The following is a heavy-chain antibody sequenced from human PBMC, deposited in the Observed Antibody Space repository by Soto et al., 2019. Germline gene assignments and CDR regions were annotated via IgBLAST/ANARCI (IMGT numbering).Heavy chain of an antibody. CDR1: GFAFDDYV. CDR3: AKGGSAALIAPSGRDNWFDP. D-gene: IGHD6-13*01. CDR2: ITWNGGTI. V-gene: IGHV3-9*01. J-gene: IGHJ5*02. Sequence: GGSLRLSCAASGFAFDDYVMHWVRQPPGRGLEWVSGITWNGGTIRYVDSVKGRFTISRDNAENSLYLQMNSLRPEDTAVYYCAKGGSAALIAPSGRDNWFDPWGQGTQVTVS.